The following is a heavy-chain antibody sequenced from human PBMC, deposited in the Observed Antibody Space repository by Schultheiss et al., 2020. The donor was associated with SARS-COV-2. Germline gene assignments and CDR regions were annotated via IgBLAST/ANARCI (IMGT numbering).Heavy chain of an antibody. D-gene: IGHD4-17*01. CDR3: ARDMGATTVTTGRFYYYYYGMDV. J-gene: IGHJ6*02. CDR1: GFTFSSYA. Sequence: GGSLRLSCAASGFTFSSYAMHWVRQAPGKGLEWVAVISYDGSNKYYADSVKGRFTISRDNSKNTLYLQMNSLRAEDTAVYYCARDMGATTVTTGRFYYYYYGMDVWGQGTTVTVSS. CDR2: ISYDGSNK. V-gene: IGHV3-30-3*01.